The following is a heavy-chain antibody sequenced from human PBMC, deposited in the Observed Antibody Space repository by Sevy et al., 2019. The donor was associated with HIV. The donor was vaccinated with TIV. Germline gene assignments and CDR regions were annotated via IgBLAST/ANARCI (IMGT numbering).Heavy chain of an antibody. CDR2: ISHDGRYK. Sequence: GGSLRLSCAASGFTFSNYDLHWVRQAPGKGLDWVAVISHDGRYKNYADSVKVRFTISRDNLRNTLFLQMDSLRPDETAVYFCARLVSCGGDCYYLDSWGQGALVTVSS. CDR3: ARLVSCGGDCYYLDS. V-gene: IGHV3-30*03. D-gene: IGHD2-21*02. J-gene: IGHJ4*02. CDR1: GFTFSNYD.